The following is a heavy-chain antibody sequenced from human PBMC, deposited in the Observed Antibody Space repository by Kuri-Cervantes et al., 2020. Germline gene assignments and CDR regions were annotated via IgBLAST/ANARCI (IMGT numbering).Heavy chain of an antibody. J-gene: IGHJ4*02. CDR2: ISSSGSTI. D-gene: IGHD2-2*01. V-gene: IGHV3-48*04. Sequence: GESLKISCAASGFTFSSYSMNWVRQAPGKGLEWVSYISSSGSTIYYADSVKGRFTISRDNAKNSLYLQMNSLRAEDTALYYCAKSGSVVPAAPIDYWGQGTLVTVSS. CDR3: AKSGSVVPAAPIDY. CDR1: GFTFSSYS.